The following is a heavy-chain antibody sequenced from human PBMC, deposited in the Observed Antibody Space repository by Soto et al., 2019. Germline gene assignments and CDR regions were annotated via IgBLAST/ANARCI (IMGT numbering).Heavy chain of an antibody. CDR1: GYTFTSYD. D-gene: IGHD4-17*01. V-gene: IGHV1-8*01. CDR2: MNPNSGNT. CDR3: ARGVKYGAYSGWFDP. Sequence: QVQLVQSGAEVKKPGASVKVSCKASGYTFTSYDINWVRQATGQGLEYLGWMNPNSGNTAYVQKFQGRVTMTWDTSITTAYMELSSLRSEDTAVYFCARGVKYGAYSGWFDPWGQGTLVTVSS. J-gene: IGHJ5*02.